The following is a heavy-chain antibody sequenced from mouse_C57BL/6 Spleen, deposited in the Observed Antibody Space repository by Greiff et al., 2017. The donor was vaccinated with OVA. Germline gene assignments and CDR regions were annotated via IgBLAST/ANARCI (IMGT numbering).Heavy chain of an antibody. Sequence: VQLVESGGGLVKPGGSLKLSCAASGFTFSDYGMHWVRQAPEKGLEWVAYISSGSSTIYYADTVKGRFTISRDNAKNTLFLQMTSLRSEDTAMYYCARRTYYYGSSYWYFDVWGTGTTVTVSS. CDR1: GFTFSDYG. CDR2: ISSGSSTI. CDR3: ARRTYYYGSSYWYFDV. V-gene: IGHV5-17*01. D-gene: IGHD1-1*01. J-gene: IGHJ1*03.